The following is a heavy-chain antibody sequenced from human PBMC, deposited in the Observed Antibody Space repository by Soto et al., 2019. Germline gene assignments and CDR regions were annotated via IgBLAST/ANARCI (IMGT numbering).Heavy chain of an antibody. CDR3: VRQGIGTLHGLVDV. V-gene: IGHV4-59*08. CDR1: SGPSSSHN. J-gene: IGHJ6*02. Sequence: QVQLQQSGPGLVKPSETLSLTCSVSSGPSSSHNWGWIRQPPGRGLEWIGYVYSTGGTSYNPSLKSRVTISADMSTNHISLTLTSVTAADPAVYYCVRQGIGTLHGLVDVWGQGTTVRVSS. D-gene: IGHD3-10*01. CDR2: VYSTGGT.